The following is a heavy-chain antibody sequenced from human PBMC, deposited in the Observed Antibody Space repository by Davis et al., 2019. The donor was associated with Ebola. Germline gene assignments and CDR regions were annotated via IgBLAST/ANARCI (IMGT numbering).Heavy chain of an antibody. CDR1: GGSISSYY. CDR2: IYYSGST. V-gene: IGHV4-59*01. D-gene: IGHD3-3*01. Sequence: MPSETLSLTCTVSGGSISSYYWSWIRQPPGKGLEWIGYIYYSGSTHYNPSLKSRVTISVDTSKNQFSLKLSSVTAADTAVYYCARAPKYYDFWSGYYRHYYYGMDVWGQGTTVTVSS. J-gene: IGHJ6*02. CDR3: ARAPKYYDFWSGYYRHYYYGMDV.